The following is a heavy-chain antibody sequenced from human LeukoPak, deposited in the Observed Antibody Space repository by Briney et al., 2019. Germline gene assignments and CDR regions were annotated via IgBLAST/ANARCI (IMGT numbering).Heavy chain of an antibody. CDR3: ARKQGDY. J-gene: IGHJ4*02. CDR2: IYYSGST. V-gene: IGHV4-59*01. D-gene: IGHD1/OR15-1a*01. CDR1: GDSITSYY. Sequence: SETLSLTCTVPGDSITSYYWTWIRQPPGKGLEWIGYIYYSGSTNYNPSLKSRVTISVDTSKNQFSLRLSSVTAADTAVYYCARKQGDYWGQGTLVTVSS.